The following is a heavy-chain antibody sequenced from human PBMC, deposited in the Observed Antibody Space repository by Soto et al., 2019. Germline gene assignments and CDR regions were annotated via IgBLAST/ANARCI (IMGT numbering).Heavy chain of an antibody. CDR3: ARDRGIRENYYYYGMDV. Sequence: QVQLQESGPGLVKPSQTLSLTCTVSGGSISSGGYYWSWIRQHPGKGLEWIGYIYYNGSTYYNPSLKSRVTISVDTSKNQFSLKLSSVTAADTAVYYCARDRGIRENYYYYGMDVWGQGTTVTVSS. CDR2: IYYNGST. V-gene: IGHV4-31*03. CDR1: GGSISSGGYY. D-gene: IGHD3-10*01. J-gene: IGHJ6*02.